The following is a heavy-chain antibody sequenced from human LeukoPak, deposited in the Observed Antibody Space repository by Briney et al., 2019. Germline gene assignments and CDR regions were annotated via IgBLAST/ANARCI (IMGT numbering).Heavy chain of an antibody. CDR2: IYYSGST. J-gene: IGHJ4*02. Sequence: SETLSLTCTVSGGSISSSSYYWGWIRQPPGKGLEWIGSIYYSGSTYYNPSLKSRVTISVDTSKNQFSLKLSSVTAADTAVYYCARQDLGYSNGWYGYRGQGTLVTVSS. D-gene: IGHD6-19*01. CDR3: ARQDLGYSNGWYGY. CDR1: GGSISSSSYY. V-gene: IGHV4-39*01.